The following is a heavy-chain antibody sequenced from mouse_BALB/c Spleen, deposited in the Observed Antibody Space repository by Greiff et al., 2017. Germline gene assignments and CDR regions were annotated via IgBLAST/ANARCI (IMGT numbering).Heavy chain of an antibody. CDR3: ARGYDVSWFAY. J-gene: IGHJ3*01. D-gene: IGHD2-2*01. Sequence: EVQLQQSGPELVKPGASVKMSCKASGYTFTSYVMHWVKQKPGQGLEWIGYINPYNDGTKYNEKFKGKATLTSDKSSSTAYMELSSLTSEDSAVSYCARGYDVSWFAYWGQGTLVTVSA. CDR2: INPYNDGT. CDR1: GYTFTSYV. V-gene: IGHV1-14*01.